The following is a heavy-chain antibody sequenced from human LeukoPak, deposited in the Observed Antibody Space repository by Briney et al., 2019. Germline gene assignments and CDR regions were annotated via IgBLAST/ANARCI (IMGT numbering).Heavy chain of an antibody. J-gene: IGHJ6*02. Sequence: SETLSLTCTVSGGSISSSYYYWGWLRQPPGKGLEWIGSIYDSGSTYYNPSLKSRVTISVDTSKNQFSLKLNSVSAADTAVYYCARGPFLITIFGVVYNHYGMDVWGQGTTVTVSS. V-gene: IGHV4-39*01. CDR2: IYDSGST. D-gene: IGHD3-3*01. CDR1: GGSISSSYYY. CDR3: ARGPFLITIFGVVYNHYGMDV.